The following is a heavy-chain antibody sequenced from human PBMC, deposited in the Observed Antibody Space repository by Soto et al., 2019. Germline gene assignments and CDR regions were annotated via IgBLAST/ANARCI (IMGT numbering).Heavy chain of an antibody. CDR3: ARDHKWLARYYFDY. Sequence: GGSLRLSCAASGFTFSSYAMHWVRQAPGKGLEWVAVISYDGSNKYYADSVKGRFTISRDNSKNTLYLQMNSLRAEDTAVYYCARDHKWLARYYFDYWGQGTLVTVSS. CDR2: ISYDGSNK. V-gene: IGHV3-30-3*01. CDR1: GFTFSSYA. D-gene: IGHD6-19*01. J-gene: IGHJ4*02.